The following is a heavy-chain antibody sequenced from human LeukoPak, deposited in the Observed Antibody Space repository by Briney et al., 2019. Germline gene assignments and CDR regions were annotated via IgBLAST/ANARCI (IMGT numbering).Heavy chain of an antibody. CDR1: GGSISSCY. D-gene: IGHD3-10*01. J-gene: IGHJ4*02. CDR3: ARDNSVMYGSGSYPFDY. V-gene: IGHV4-59*01. Sequence: SETLSLTCTVSGGSISSCYWSWIRQPPGKGLEWIGYIYYSGSTNYNPSLKSRVTISVDTSKDQFSLKLSSVTAADTAVYYCARDNSVMYGSGSYPFDYWGQGTLVTVSS. CDR2: IYYSGST.